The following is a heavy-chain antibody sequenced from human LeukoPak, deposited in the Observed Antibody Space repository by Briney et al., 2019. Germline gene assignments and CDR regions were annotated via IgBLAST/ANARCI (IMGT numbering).Heavy chain of an antibody. V-gene: IGHV4-59*01. Sequence: SETLSLTCTVSGGSISSYYWSWIRQPPGKGLEWIGYIYYSGSTNYNPSLKSRATISVDTSKNQFSLKLSSVTAADTAVYYCARRVIGRFLNWFDPWGQGTLVTVSS. J-gene: IGHJ5*02. CDR1: GGSISSYY. CDR2: IYYSGST. CDR3: ARRVIGRFLNWFDP. D-gene: IGHD3-3*01.